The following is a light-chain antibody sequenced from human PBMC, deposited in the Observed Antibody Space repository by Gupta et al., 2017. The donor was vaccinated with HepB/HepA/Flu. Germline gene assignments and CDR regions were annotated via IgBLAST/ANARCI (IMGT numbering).Light chain of an antibody. V-gene: IGKV3-20*01. CDR3: QHDGSSPRT. J-gene: IGKJ1*01. CDR2: GAS. Sequence: DIVLTQSPGTLSLSLRDRATLSCRASQAVNSNSLAWYQQKPGQAPRLLIYGASSRATGIPDRFSGSGSGTDFTLTISRLEPEDVAVYYCQHDGSSPRTFGQGTQVEIK. CDR1: QAVNSNS.